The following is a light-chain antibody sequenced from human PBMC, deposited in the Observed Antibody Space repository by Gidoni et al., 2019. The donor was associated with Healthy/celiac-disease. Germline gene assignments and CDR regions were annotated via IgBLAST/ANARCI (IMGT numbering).Light chain of an antibody. Sequence: DIQLTQSPSFLSASVGDRVTITCRSSQRISSYLAWYQQKPGKAPHLLMYAASTLQSGVPSRFSGSGSGTEFTLTISSLQPEDFATYYCQQLNSYPLTFXGXTKVEIK. CDR1: QRISSY. J-gene: IGKJ4*01. CDR2: AAS. V-gene: IGKV1-9*01. CDR3: QQLNSYPLT.